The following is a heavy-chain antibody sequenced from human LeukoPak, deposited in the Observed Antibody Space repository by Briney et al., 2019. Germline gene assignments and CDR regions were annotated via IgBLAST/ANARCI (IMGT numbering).Heavy chain of an antibody. CDR3: ARGQGAAAANYYYYMDV. D-gene: IGHD6-13*01. J-gene: IGHJ6*03. CDR1: GGSFSGYY. Sequence: PSETLSLTCAVYGGSFSGYYWSWIRQPPGKGLEWIGEINNSGSTNYNPSLKSRVTISVDTSKNQFSLKLSSVTAADTAVYYCARGQGAAAANYYYYMDVWGKGTTVTVSS. V-gene: IGHV4-34*01. CDR2: INNSGST.